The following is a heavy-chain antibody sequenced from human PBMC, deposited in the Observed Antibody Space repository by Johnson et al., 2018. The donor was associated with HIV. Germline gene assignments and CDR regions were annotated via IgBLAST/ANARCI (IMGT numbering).Heavy chain of an antibody. Sequence: QVQLVESGGGVVQPGGSLRLSCAASGFTFSTYGMHWVRQAPGKGLEWVAFLRYDGNNKYYADSVKGRFTIYRDNAKNYLYLQMNSLRAEDTALYYCAKDTVAGLDDAFDIWGQGTTVTVSS. J-gene: IGHJ3*02. D-gene: IGHD6-19*01. V-gene: IGHV3-30*02. CDR3: AKDTVAGLDDAFDI. CDR1: GFTFSTYG. CDR2: LRYDGNNK.